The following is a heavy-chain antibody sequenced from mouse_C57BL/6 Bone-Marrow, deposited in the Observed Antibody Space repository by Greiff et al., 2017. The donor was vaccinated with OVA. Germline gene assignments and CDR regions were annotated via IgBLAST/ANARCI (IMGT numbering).Heavy chain of an antibody. D-gene: IGHD1-1*01. Sequence: QVQLQQSGAELVRPGASVTLSCKASGYTFTDYEMHWVKQTPVHGLEWIGAIDPETGGTAYNQKFKGKAILTADKSSSTAYMELRSLTSEDSAVYYCTRIGVVAHWYFDVWGTGTTVTVSS. V-gene: IGHV1-15*01. CDR3: TRIGVVAHWYFDV. CDR1: GYTFTDYE. J-gene: IGHJ1*03. CDR2: IDPETGGT.